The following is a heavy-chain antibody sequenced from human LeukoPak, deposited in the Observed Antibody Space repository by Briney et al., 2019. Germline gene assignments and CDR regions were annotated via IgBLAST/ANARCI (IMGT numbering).Heavy chain of an antibody. Sequence: SETLSLTCTVSGDSISSSSYYWGWIRQPPGKGRQWIGSIYYSGSTYYNPSLKSRVTISLDTSKSQFSLNLRSVTAADTAVYYCARSGLDSRYYFGMDVWGKGTTVAVSS. CDR2: IYYSGST. D-gene: IGHD5-12*01. V-gene: IGHV4-39*07. CDR3: ARSGLDSRYYFGMDV. J-gene: IGHJ6*04. CDR1: GDSISSSSYY.